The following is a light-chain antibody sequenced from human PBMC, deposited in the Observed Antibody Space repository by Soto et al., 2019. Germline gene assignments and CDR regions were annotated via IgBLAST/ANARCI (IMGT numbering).Light chain of an antibody. CDR3: QQSYSNTQT. CDR2: GAS. J-gene: IGKJ1*01. Sequence: DIQMTQSPSSLSASVGDSVTIACRASQTISNFLNWYHQRPGTAPKLLIYGASNLQSGVPARFSGSGSGTDFTLSISSLQPEDFATYYCQQSYSNTQTFGQGTKVDIK. V-gene: IGKV1-39*01. CDR1: QTISNF.